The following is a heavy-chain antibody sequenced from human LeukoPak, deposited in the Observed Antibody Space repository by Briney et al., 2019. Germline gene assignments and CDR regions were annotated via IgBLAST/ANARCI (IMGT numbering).Heavy chain of an antibody. CDR3: ARQPTSSGYAQLGMDV. J-gene: IGHJ6*02. D-gene: IGHD5-12*01. Sequence: SETLSLTCTVSGGSISSYYWSWIRQPPGKGLEWIGYIYYSGSTNYNPSLKSRVTISVDTSKNQFSLKLSSVTAADTAVYYCARQPTSSGYAQLGMDVWGQGTTVTVSS. V-gene: IGHV4-59*08. CDR2: IYYSGST. CDR1: GGSISSYY.